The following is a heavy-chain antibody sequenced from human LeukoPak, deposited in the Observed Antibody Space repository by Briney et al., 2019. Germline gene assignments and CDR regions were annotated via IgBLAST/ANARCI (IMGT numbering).Heavy chain of an antibody. CDR3: ARLRGATMPNPFDY. CDR2: IYPDDSDT. CDR1: GFSFGSYW. D-gene: IGHD1-26*01. J-gene: IGHJ4*02. V-gene: IGHV5-51*01. Sequence: GESLKISCKGSGFSFGSYWFGWVRQMPGKGLEWMGIIYPDDSDTRPSPTFQGQVTISADKSISTAYLQWSSLGASDTAMYYCARLRGATMPNPFDYWGQGTLVTVSS.